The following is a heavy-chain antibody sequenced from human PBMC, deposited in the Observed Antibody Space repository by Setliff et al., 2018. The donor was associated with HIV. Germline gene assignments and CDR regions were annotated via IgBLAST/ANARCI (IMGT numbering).Heavy chain of an antibody. CDR2: IFYTEST. V-gene: IGHV4-59*12. J-gene: IGHJ4*02. CDR3: AISTRPY. D-gene: IGHD6-6*01. Sequence: SETLSLTCTVAGGSISTYYWSWIRQSPGVGLEWIGYIFYTESTNYTPSIKSTNYNPSVRGRFSISRDNSKNTLYLQMNNLRAEDTAVYYCAISTRPYWGQGTLVTVSS. CDR1: GGSISTYY.